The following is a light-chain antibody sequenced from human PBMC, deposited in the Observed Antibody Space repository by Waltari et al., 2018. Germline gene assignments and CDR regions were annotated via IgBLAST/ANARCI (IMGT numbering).Light chain of an antibody. Sequence: ELVITQSPATLSVSPGERATLSCKASQSINKNLAWYKQTPGQAPRLLIYGISTRATGIPARFSGSGSGTEFTLTISSLQSEDFAVYYCQQYNNWPRSFGQGTRLEIK. CDR3: QQYNNWPRS. CDR1: QSINKN. J-gene: IGKJ5*01. V-gene: IGKV3-15*01. CDR2: GIS.